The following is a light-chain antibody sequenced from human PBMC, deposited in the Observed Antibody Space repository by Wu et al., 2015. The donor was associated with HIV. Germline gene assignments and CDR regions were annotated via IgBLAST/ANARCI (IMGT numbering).Light chain of an antibody. J-gene: IGKJ2*01. CDR3: QQRRYWPLYT. CDR2: DAS. Sequence: ERAPLSCRASQSVASFLAWYQQKPGQAPRLLIYDASNRATGIPARFSGSGSGTDFTLTISSLEPEDFAVYYCQQRRYWPLYTFGQGTKLEIK. V-gene: IGKV3-11*01. CDR1: QSVASF.